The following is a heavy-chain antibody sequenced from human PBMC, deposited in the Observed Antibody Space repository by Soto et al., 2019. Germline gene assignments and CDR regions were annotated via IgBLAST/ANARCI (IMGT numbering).Heavy chain of an antibody. CDR1: GYTFTSYV. CDR2: ISAYNGNT. D-gene: IGHD2-15*01. V-gene: IGHV1-18*01. J-gene: IGHJ6*03. CDR3: ARDCSGGSCYYYYYYMDV. Sequence: ASVKVSCKASGYTFTSYVISWVRQAPGQGLEWMGWISAYNGNTNYAQKLQGRVTMTTDTSTSTAYMELRSLRSDDTAVYYCARDCSGGSCYYYYYYMDVWGKGTTVTVSS.